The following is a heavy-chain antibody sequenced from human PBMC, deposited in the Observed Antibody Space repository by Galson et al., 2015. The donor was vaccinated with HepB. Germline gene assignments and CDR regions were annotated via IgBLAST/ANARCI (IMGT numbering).Heavy chain of an antibody. CDR2: IYPGDSDT. CDR3: ARQLQYSSGWYDSAFDI. CDR1: GYSFTSYW. D-gene: IGHD6-19*01. J-gene: IGHJ3*02. Sequence: QSGAEVKKPGESLKISCKGSGYSFTSYWIGWVRQMPGKGLEWMGIIYPGDSDTRYSPSFQGQVTISADKSISTAYLQWSSLKASDTAMYYCARQLQYSSGWYDSAFDIWGQGTMVTVSS. V-gene: IGHV5-51*01.